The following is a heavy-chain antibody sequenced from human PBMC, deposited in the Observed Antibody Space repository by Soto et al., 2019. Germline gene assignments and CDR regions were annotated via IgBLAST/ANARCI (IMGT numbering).Heavy chain of an antibody. D-gene: IGHD6-13*01. CDR1: GFTFDDYA. Sequence: VQLVESGGGLVQPGRSLRLSCAASGFTFDDYAMHWVRQDPGKGLEWVSGISWNSGSIGYADSVKGRFTISRDNAKNSLYLQMNSLRAEDTALYYCAKGLEQQLVRNWFDPWGQGTLVTVSS. CDR3: AKGLEQQLVRNWFDP. J-gene: IGHJ5*02. V-gene: IGHV3-9*01. CDR2: ISWNSGSI.